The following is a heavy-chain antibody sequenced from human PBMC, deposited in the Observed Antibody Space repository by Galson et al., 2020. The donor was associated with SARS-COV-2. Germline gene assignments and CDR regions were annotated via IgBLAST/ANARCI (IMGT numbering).Heavy chain of an antibody. Sequence: SGPTLVKPTQTLTLTCTFTGFSLSTSGKCVSWIRQTPGKALEWLARNDWDDDKYYSTSLKTRPTISKDTTKNQVVPTMTNIDPVDTATYYCARMPAWIAAFGYWGQGTLVTASS. J-gene: IGHJ4*02. CDR1: GFSLSTSGKC. CDR3: ARMPAWIAAFGY. CDR2: NDWDDDK. V-gene: IGHV2-70*11. D-gene: IGHD2-21*01.